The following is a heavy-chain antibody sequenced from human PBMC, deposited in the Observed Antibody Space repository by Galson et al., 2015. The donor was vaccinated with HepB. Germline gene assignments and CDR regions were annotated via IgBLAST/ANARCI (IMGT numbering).Heavy chain of an antibody. D-gene: IGHD3-10*01. CDR2: TYYRSKWYN. J-gene: IGHJ3*02. Sequence: CAISGDSVSRTGAAWNWIRQSPSRGLEWLGRTYYRSKWYNDYAVSVKSRITINPDTSKNQFSLQLNSMTPEDTAVYFCASGRANAFDIWGQGTMVTVSS. V-gene: IGHV6-1*01. CDR1: GDSVSRTGAA. CDR3: ASGRANAFDI.